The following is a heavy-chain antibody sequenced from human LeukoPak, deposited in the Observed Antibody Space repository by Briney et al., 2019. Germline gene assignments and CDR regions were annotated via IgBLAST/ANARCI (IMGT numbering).Heavy chain of an antibody. CDR3: ARDYPTAMVIGGAFDI. CDR1: GFTFSNYG. Sequence: GGSLRLSCAASGFTFSNYGMHWVRQAPGKGLEWVAFVRYDETTKFYADSVKGRFTISRDNPKTTLYLQMNSLRAEDTAVYYCARDYPTAMVIGGAFDIWGQGTMVTVSS. D-gene: IGHD5-18*01. CDR2: VRYDETTK. V-gene: IGHV3-30*02. J-gene: IGHJ3*02.